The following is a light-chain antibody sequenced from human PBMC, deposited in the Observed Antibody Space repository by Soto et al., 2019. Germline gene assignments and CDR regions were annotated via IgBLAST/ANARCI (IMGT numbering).Light chain of an antibody. CDR1: SGSVANNY. J-gene: IGLJ2*01. CDR2: DDK. Sequence: NFMLTQPHSVSESPGKTVSFSCTGSSGSVANNYVQWSQQRPGSAPTAVIYDDKQRPSGVPDQFSGSIDSSSNSASLTISGLKTEDEADYYCQSCDGSNQVFGGGTKVTVL. V-gene: IGLV6-57*02. CDR3: QSCDGSNQV.